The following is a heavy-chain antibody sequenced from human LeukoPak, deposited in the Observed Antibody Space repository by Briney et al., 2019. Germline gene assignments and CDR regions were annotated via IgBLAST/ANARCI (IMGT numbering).Heavy chain of an antibody. CDR2: INTNTGNP. CDR1: GYTFTSYA. Sequence: ASVKVSCKASGYTFTSYAMNWVRQAPGQGLEWMGWINTNTGNPTYAQGFTGRFVFSLGTSVSTAYLQISSLKAEDTAVYYCARVRAGPYYYYYMDVWGKGTTVTVSS. D-gene: IGHD4/OR15-4a*01. V-gene: IGHV7-4-1*02. J-gene: IGHJ6*03. CDR3: ARVRAGPYYYYYMDV.